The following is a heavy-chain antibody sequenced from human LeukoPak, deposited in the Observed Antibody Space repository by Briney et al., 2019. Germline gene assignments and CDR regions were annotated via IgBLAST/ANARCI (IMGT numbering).Heavy chain of an antibody. CDR3: ARGGVADYLDY. CDR2: TYYRSKFYL. J-gene: IGHJ4*02. V-gene: IGHV6-1*01. D-gene: IGHD6-19*01. Sequence: SQTLSLTCAISGDSVASNSAAWNWIRQSPSGGLEWLGRTYYRSKFYLDYAESVKSRITINPDTSKNQFSLQLNSVTPEDTAVYYCARGGVADYLDYWGQGTLVTVSS. CDR1: GDSVASNSAA.